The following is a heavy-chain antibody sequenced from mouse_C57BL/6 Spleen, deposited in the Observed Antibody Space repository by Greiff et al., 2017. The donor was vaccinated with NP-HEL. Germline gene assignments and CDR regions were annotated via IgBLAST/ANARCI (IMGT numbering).Heavy chain of an antibody. CDR1: GYTFTDYY. Sequence: EVQLQQSGPELVKPGASVKISCKASGYTFTDYYMNWVKQSHGKSLEWIGDINPNNGGTSYNQKFKGKATLTVDKSSSTAYMELRSLTSEDSAVYYCGIYGYDEYFDVWGTGTTVTVSS. D-gene: IGHD2-2*01. CDR3: GIYGYDEYFDV. J-gene: IGHJ1*03. V-gene: IGHV1-26*01. CDR2: INPNNGGT.